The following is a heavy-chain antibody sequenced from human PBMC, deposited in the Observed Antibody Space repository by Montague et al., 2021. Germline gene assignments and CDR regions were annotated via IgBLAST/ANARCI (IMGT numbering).Heavy chain of an antibody. D-gene: IGHD3-10*01. CDR3: ARGPRGYGSGSRFDP. J-gene: IGHJ5*02. Sequence: SETLSLTCTVSGDSITGYYWSWTRQSPGKGLEWIGEIDHKETVTLNPSLKSRVIISLDTSKNHFSLNMTSVTAADTATYYCARGPRGYGSGSRFDPWGQGTLIVVSS. V-gene: IGHV4-34*01. CDR2: IDHKETV. CDR1: GDSITGYY.